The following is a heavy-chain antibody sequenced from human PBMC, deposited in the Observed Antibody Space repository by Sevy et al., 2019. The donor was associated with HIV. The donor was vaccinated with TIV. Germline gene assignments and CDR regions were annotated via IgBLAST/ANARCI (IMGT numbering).Heavy chain of an antibody. V-gene: IGHV3-15*01. D-gene: IGHD2-2*01. J-gene: IGHJ6*02. CDR3: TTEAVDCSTTTCSLAMDV. CDR2: IKSKIDGGTI. CDR1: GFTFSNVW. Sequence: GGSLRLSCAASGFTFSNVWMSLVRQAPGKGLEWVGRIKSKIDGGTIDYAAPVKVRFTISRDDSKNTLYLQMNSLKTEDTAVYYCTTEAVDCSTTTCSLAMDVWGQGTTVTVSS.